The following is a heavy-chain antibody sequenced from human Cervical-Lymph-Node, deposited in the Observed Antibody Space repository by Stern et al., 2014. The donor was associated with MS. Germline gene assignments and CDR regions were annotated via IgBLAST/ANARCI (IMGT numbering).Heavy chain of an antibody. J-gene: IGHJ4*02. CDR3: ARGVYPSPIGSSWPFGY. D-gene: IGHD6-13*01. CDR2: ISAYNGNT. Sequence: QMQLVQSGAEVKKPGASGKVSCKASGYTFTSYGISWVRQAPGHGLEWMGWISAYNGNTNYAQKLQGRVTMTTDTSTSTAYMELRSLRSDDTAVYYCARGVYPSPIGSSWPFGYWGQGTLVTVSS. V-gene: IGHV1-18*04. CDR1: GYTFTSYG.